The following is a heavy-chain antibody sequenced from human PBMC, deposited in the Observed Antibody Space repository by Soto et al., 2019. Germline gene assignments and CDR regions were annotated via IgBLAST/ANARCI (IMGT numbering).Heavy chain of an antibody. J-gene: IGHJ6*02. CDR3: ARDMGPNWNYYYYGMDV. V-gene: IGHV3-7*01. D-gene: IGHD1-1*01. CDR1: GFTFSSYW. Sequence: GGSLRLSCAASGFTFSSYWMSWVRQAPGKGLEWVANIKQDGSEKYYEDSVKGRFTISRDNAKNSLYLQMNNLRAEDTTVYYWARDMGPNWNYYYYGMDVWGQGTTVTVSS. CDR2: IKQDGSEK.